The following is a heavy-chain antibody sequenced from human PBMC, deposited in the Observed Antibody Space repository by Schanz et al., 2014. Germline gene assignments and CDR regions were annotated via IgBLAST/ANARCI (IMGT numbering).Heavy chain of an antibody. D-gene: IGHD1-7*01. V-gene: IGHV4-38-2*02. CDR2: IYHSGST. CDR1: SYSISSAYY. J-gene: IGHJ3*02. Sequence: QVQLQESGPGLVKPSETLSLTCTVSSYSISSAYYWGWIRQPPGKGLEWIGTIYHSGSTYYNPSPKSPTTQPGEISKDPFPLKLSFVTAADTAMFFCAKTNKLPPPWAFDIRGLGTMVTVSS. CDR3: AKTNKLPPPWAFDI.